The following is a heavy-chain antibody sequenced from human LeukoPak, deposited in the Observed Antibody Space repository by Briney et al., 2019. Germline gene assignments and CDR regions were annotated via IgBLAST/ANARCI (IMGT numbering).Heavy chain of an antibody. D-gene: IGHD3-22*01. CDR1: GFTFSDSY. V-gene: IGHV3-11*03. J-gene: IGHJ4*02. CDR2: ISGSSSDV. Sequence: GGSLRLSCAASGFTFSDSYMTWIRQAPGKGLELLSYISGSSSDVNYIDSVRGRFTISRDNAKNSLYLQMNSLRAEDTALYYCARVTRLYYYDSSYYFDYWGQGTLVTVSS. CDR3: ARVTRLYYYDSSYYFDY.